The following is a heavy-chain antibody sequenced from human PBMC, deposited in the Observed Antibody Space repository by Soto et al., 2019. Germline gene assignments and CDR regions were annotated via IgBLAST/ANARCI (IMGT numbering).Heavy chain of an antibody. CDR3: AREPPDPYSGSYYVCDY. Sequence: PSVKVSCKASGYTFTSYGISWVRQAPGQGLEWMGWISAYNGNTNYAQKLQGRVTMTTDTSTSTAYMELRSLRSDDTAVYYCAREPPDPYSGSYYVCDYWGQGTLVTVSS. CDR2: ISAYNGNT. CDR1: GYTFTSYG. J-gene: IGHJ4*02. V-gene: IGHV1-18*04. D-gene: IGHD1-26*01.